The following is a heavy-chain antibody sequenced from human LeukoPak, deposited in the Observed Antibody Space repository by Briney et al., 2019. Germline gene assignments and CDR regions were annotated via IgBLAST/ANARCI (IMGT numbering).Heavy chain of an antibody. CDR3: ARANPLYCSSTTCLFDY. CDR1: GYAFTCYY. V-gene: IGHV1-2*02. Sequence: ASVEVSFKASGYAFTCYYMQWVRRAPGEGVGGRGWINPNSGDTNYSQKFQGRVTMPSDTSISTAHMELSRLRSDDTAVYYCARANPLYCSSTTCLFDYWGQGTLVTVSS. CDR2: INPNSGDT. J-gene: IGHJ4*02. D-gene: IGHD2-2*01.